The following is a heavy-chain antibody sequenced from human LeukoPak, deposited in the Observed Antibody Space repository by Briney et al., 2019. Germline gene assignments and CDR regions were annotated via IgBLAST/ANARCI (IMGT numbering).Heavy chain of an antibody. CDR3: ARGKWLGGNFFDY. V-gene: IGHV4-38-2*01. J-gene: IGHJ4*02. Sequence: SETLSLTCAVSGYFISSGYYWGWIRQPPGKGLEWIGNMYHSGSAYYNPSLKSRVTISVDTSKNLFSLKLSSVSAADTAVYYCARGKWLGGNFFDYWGQGTLVTVSS. CDR1: GYFISSGYY. D-gene: IGHD6-19*01. CDR2: MYHSGSA.